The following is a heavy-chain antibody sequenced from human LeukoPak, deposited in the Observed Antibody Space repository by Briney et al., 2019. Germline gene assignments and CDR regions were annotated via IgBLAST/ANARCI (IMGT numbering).Heavy chain of an antibody. CDR2: IYAGDSDT. Sequence: GESLKISCKGSGYSFISYSIGWVRQMPGKGLEWMGIIYAGDSDTRYSPSFQGQVTMSVDKSITTAYLQWSSLKASDTAMHFCARSTSVHYLFDYWGQGTLVTVSS. D-gene: IGHD3-10*01. V-gene: IGHV5-51*01. J-gene: IGHJ4*02. CDR3: ARSTSVHYLFDY. CDR1: GYSFISYS.